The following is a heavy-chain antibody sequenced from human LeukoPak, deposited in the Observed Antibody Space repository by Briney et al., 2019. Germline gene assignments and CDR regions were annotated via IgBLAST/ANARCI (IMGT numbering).Heavy chain of an antibody. V-gene: IGHV3-9*01. CDR2: ISWNSGSI. CDR3: AKTRDGYNYYDY. J-gene: IGHJ4*02. Sequence: PGRSLRLSCAASGFTFDDYAMHWVRQAPGKGLEWVSGISWNSGSIGYADSVKDRFTISRDNAKNSLYLQMNSLRAEDTALYYCAKTRDGYNYYDYWGQGTLVTVSS. CDR1: GFTFDDYA. D-gene: IGHD5-24*01.